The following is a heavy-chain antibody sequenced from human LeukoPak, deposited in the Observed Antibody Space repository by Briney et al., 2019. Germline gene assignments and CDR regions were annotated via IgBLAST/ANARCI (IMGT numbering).Heavy chain of an antibody. CDR1: GYTFTSYG. Sequence: GASVKVSCKASGYTFTSYGIHWVRQAPGQGLEWMGWINTNTGNPTYAQGFTGRFVFSSETSVSTSYLQISSLKAEDTAVYYCARGRGSSARLGYYFYYIDVWGKGTTVTVSS. CDR3: ARGRGSSARLGYYFYYIDV. J-gene: IGHJ6*03. CDR2: INTNTGNP. D-gene: IGHD1-26*01. V-gene: IGHV7-4-1*02.